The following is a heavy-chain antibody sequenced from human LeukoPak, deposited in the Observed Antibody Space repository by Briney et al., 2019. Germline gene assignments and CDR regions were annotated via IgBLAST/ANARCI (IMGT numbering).Heavy chain of an antibody. CDR1: GFTFSSYS. CDR3: ARDYWNYANAFDI. CDR2: IWYDGSNK. J-gene: IGHJ3*02. V-gene: IGHV3-33*01. Sequence: GRSLRLSCAASGFTFSSYSMHWVRQAPGKGLEWVAVIWYDGSNKYYADSVKGRFTISRDNSKNTLYLQMNSLRAEDTAVYYCARDYWNYANAFDIWGQGTMVTVSS. D-gene: IGHD1-7*01.